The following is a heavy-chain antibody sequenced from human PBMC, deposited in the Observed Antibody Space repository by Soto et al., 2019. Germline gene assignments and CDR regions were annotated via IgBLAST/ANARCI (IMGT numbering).Heavy chain of an antibody. D-gene: IGHD1-1*01. CDR3: AKEGRCGKRCFDF. V-gene: IGHV3-23*01. CDR1: RFTFSSYG. Sequence: EVQLLESGGGFVQPGGSLRLSCAASRFTFSSYGMSWVRQSPGKGLEWVSGISASGKMTYYADSVRGRFTISRDNFANSVYLQITNLRVDDTAIYCCAKEGRCGKRCFDFWGQGALVTVSS. CDR2: ISASGKMT. J-gene: IGHJ4*02.